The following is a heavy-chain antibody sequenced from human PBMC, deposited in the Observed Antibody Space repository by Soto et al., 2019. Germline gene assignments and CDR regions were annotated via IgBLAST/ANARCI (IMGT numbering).Heavy chain of an antibody. CDR1: GGSISSGDYY. J-gene: IGHJ5*02. CDR3: ARGEQWLVPFEP. V-gene: IGHV4-30-4*01. CDR2: IYYSGST. D-gene: IGHD6-19*01. Sequence: SETLSLTCTVSGGSISSGDYYWSWIRQPPGKGLEWIGYIYYSGSTYYNPSLKSRVTISVDTSKNQFSLKLSSVTAADTAVYYCARGEQWLVPFEPWGQGTLVTV.